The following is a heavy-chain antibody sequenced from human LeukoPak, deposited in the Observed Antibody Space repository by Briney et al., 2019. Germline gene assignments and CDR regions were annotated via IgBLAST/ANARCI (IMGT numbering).Heavy chain of an antibody. CDR1: GFTFSSYW. D-gene: IGHD6-19*01. J-gene: IGHJ6*02. CDR3: ARREWLDYYYYGMDV. CDR2: IKQDGSEK. V-gene: IGHV3-7*01. Sequence: GGSRRLSCAASGFTFSSYWMSWVRQAPGKGLEWVANIKQDGSEKYYVDSVKGRFTISRDNAKNSLYLQMNSLRAEDTAVYYCARREWLDYYYYGMDVWGQGTTVTVSS.